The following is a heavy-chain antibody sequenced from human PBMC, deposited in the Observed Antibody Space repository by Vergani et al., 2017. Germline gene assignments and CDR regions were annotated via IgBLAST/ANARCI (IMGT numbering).Heavy chain of an antibody. V-gene: IGHV7-4-1*02. J-gene: IGHJ5*01. Sequence: QVQLVQSASELKKPGASVKLSCKPSGYPFSSNAIHWVRQAPGKRLEWMGWINTLTANPMYAPGFRGRFVFFLDTSVSTAHLHINSLHIDDTAVCYCAREPAEGNWFDSWGQGTLVTVSS. CDR3: AREPAEGNWFDS. CDR1: GYPFSSNA. D-gene: IGHD2-2*01. CDR2: INTLTANP.